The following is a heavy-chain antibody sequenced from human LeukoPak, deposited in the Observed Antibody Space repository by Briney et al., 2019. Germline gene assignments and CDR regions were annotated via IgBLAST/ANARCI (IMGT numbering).Heavy chain of an antibody. CDR1: GASISSYY. D-gene: IGHD2-2*01. V-gene: IGHV4-59*01. CDR3: ARGRSTSCFFDY. CDR2: VYPSGYT. Sequence: SETLSLTCTVSGASISSYYWGWIRQPPTKELEWIGYVYPSGYTNDNPSLRSRVTISLDTSKNQFSLKLSSVTAADTAVYYCARGRSTSCFFDYWGQGTLVTVSS. J-gene: IGHJ4*02.